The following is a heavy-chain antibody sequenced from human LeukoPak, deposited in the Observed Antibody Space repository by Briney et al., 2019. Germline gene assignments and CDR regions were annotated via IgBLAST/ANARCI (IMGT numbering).Heavy chain of an antibody. CDR2: IYYSGST. CDR1: GCSISSYY. V-gene: IGHV4-59*08. D-gene: IGHD2-21*02. CDR3: AGQGDCDAFDI. J-gene: IGHJ3*02. Sequence: SETLSLTCTVSGCSISSYYWSWIRQPPGKGLEWIGYIYYSGSTNYNPSLKSRVTISVETSKNQSSLKLLSVTASDTAVYYCAGQGDCDAFDIWGQGTMVTVSS.